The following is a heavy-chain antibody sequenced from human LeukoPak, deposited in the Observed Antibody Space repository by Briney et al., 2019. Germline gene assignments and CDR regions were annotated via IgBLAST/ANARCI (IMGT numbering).Heavy chain of an antibody. V-gene: IGHV3-53*01. CDR3: ARDSGSSWYRGAFDI. J-gene: IGHJ3*02. D-gene: IGHD6-13*01. CDR1: GFTVSINY. Sequence: PGGSLRLSCAASGFTVSINYMSWVRQAPGKGLEWVSVIYSGGSTYYADSVKGRFTVSRDNSKNTLYLQMNSLRAEDTAVYYCARDSGSSWYRGAFDIWGQGTMVTVSS. CDR2: IYSGGST.